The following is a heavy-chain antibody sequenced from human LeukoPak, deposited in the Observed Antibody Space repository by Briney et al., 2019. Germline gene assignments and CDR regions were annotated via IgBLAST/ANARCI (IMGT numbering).Heavy chain of an antibody. CDR1: GFTFSTYA. CDR3: AKIVAISGRPREGFDY. D-gene: IGHD1-26*01. CDR2: ISGTGNSP. Sequence: GGSLRLFCAASGFTFSTYAMSWVRQAPGKGLEWVSAISGTGNSPYYGDSVKGRFTISRDNSKNTLYLQMNSLRAEDTAVYYCAKIVAISGRPREGFDYWGQGTLVTVSS. J-gene: IGHJ4*02. V-gene: IGHV3-23*01.